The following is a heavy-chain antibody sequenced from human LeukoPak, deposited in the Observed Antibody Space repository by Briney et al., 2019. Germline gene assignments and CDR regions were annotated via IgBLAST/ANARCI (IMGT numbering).Heavy chain of an antibody. CDR2: ISGGGGST. Sequence: GGSLRLSCAASGFTFSSYAMSWVRQAPGKGLEWVSAISGGGGSTYHADSVKGRFTISRDNSKNTLYPQMNSLRAEDTAVYYCAKDVQGGAFDYWGQGTLVTVSS. D-gene: IGHD1-1*01. CDR1: GFTFSSYA. V-gene: IGHV3-23*01. CDR3: AKDVQGGAFDY. J-gene: IGHJ4*02.